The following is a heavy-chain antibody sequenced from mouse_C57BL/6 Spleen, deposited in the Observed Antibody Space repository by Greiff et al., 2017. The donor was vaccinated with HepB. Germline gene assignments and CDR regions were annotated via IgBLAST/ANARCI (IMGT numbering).Heavy chain of an antibody. V-gene: IGHV5-17*01. D-gene: IGHD2-5*01. J-gene: IGHJ4*01. Sequence: EVHLVESGGGLVKPGGSLKLSCAASGFTFSDYGMHWVRQAPEKGLEWVAYISSGSSTIYYADTVKGRFTISRDNAKNTLFLQMTSLRSEDTAMYYCARSSNYYAMDYWGQGTSVTVSS. CDR2: ISSGSSTI. CDR1: GFTFSDYG. CDR3: ARSSNYYAMDY.